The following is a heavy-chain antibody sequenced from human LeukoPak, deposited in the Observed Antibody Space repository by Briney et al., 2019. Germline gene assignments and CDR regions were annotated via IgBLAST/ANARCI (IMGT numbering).Heavy chain of an antibody. J-gene: IGHJ3*02. Sequence: ASVKVSCKASGYTFSDYAMNWVRQAPGQGLEWMGWINPNSGGTNYAQKFQGRVTMTRDTSISTAYMELSRLRSDDTAVYYCARIILGYCSGGSCYYPDDAFDIWGQGTMVTVSS. CDR3: ARIILGYCSGGSCYYPDDAFDI. CDR2: INPNSGGT. D-gene: IGHD2-15*01. CDR1: GYTFSDYA. V-gene: IGHV1-2*02.